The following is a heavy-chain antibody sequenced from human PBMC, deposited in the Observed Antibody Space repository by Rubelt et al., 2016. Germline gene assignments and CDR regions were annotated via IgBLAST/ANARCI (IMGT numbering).Heavy chain of an antibody. CDR1: GYSFTSYW. J-gene: IGHJ4*02. Sequence: EVQLVQSGAEVKTPGESLRISCKGSGYSFTSYWISWVRQMPGKGLEWMGRIDPSASYTNYSPSFQWHVTSLAVKSISTAYLQWGSRKAAETAMYYCARSSGTTVTTVDYWGQGTLVTVSS. D-gene: IGHD4-17*01. CDR3: ARSSGTTVTTVDY. CDR2: IDPSASYT. V-gene: IGHV5-10-1*01.